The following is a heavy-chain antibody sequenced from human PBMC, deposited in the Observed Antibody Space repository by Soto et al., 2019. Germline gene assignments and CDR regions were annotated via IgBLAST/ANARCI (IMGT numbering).Heavy chain of an antibody. CDR1: GFTFSSYA. CDR3: ARDLGDLDYYYGMDV. J-gene: IGHJ6*02. CDR2: ISYDGSNK. V-gene: IGHV3-30-3*01. D-gene: IGHD3-16*01. Sequence: QVQLVESGGGVVQPGRSLRLSCAASGFTFSSYAMHWVRQAPGKGLEWVAVISYDGSNKYYADSVKGRFTISRDNSKNSLYLQMNSLRAEDTAVYYCARDLGDLDYYYGMDVWGQGTTVTVSS.